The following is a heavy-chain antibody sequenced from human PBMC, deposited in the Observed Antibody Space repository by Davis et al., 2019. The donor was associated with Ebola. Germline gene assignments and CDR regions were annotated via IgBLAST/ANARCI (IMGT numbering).Heavy chain of an antibody. V-gene: IGHV3-11*06. J-gene: IGHJ4*02. CDR1: GFTFSDYY. Sequence: GESLKISCAASGFTFSDYYMSWIRQAPGKGLEWVSYISSSSSYTNYADSVKGRFTISRDNAKNSLYLQMNSLRAEDTAVYYCASLYLTGAYWGQGTLVTVSS. CDR3: ASLYLTGAY. CDR2: ISSSSSYT. D-gene: IGHD3-9*01.